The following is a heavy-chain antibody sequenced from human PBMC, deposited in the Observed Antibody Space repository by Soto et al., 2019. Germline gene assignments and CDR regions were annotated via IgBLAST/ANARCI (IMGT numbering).Heavy chain of an antibody. CDR3: ARDSWSISSWSTQNWFAP. CDR2: IIPIFGTA. Sequence: SVKVSCKASGGTFSSYAISWVRQAPGQGLEWMGGIIPIFGTANYAQKFQGRVTITADKSTSTAYMELSSLRSEDTAVYYCARDSWSISSWSTQNWFAPLGQGTLVTVSS. D-gene: IGHD6-13*01. CDR1: GGTFSSYA. J-gene: IGHJ5*02. V-gene: IGHV1-69*06.